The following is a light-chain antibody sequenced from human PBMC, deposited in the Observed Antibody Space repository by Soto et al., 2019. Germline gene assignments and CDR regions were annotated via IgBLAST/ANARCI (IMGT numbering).Light chain of an antibody. Sequence: QSVLTQPPSASGTPGQRVTISCSGSSSNIGSNNVNWYQQLPGTAPKLLVYGDNRRPSGVPERFSGSKSGTPASLAISGLQSEDEADYYCAAWDDSLNGVLFGGGTKLTVL. CDR3: AAWDDSLNGVL. CDR1: SSNIGSNN. J-gene: IGLJ2*01. V-gene: IGLV1-44*01. CDR2: GDN.